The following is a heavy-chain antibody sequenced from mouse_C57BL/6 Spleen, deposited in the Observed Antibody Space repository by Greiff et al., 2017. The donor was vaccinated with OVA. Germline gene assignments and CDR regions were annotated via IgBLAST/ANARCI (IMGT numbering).Heavy chain of an antibody. CDR1: GFNFNTYA. J-gene: IGHJ2*01. Sequence: EVQVVESGGGLVQPKGSLKLSCAASGFNFNTYAMHWVRQAPGKGLEWVARIRSKSSNYATYYADSVKDRFTISRDDYQSMLYLQMNNLKPEDAAMYYCVGDKYGLFDYWGQGTTLTVSS. D-gene: IGHD1-1*02. CDR3: VGDKYGLFDY. CDR2: IRSKSSNYAT. V-gene: IGHV10-3*01.